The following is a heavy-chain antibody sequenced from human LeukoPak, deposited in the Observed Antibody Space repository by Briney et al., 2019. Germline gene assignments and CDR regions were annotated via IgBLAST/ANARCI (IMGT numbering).Heavy chain of an antibody. J-gene: IGHJ6*02. CDR1: GFTFSNYW. CDR2: IKSDGSST. D-gene: IGHD2-21*02. Sequence: GGSLRLSCAASGFTFSNYWMHWVRQAPGEALMWVSRIKSDGSSTAYADSVKGRFTISRDNAKNTLYLQMNSLRAEDTAVYYCSRDSLSSCGGDCYSGLDVWGQGTTVTVSS. CDR3: SRDSLSSCGGDCYSGLDV. V-gene: IGHV3-74*01.